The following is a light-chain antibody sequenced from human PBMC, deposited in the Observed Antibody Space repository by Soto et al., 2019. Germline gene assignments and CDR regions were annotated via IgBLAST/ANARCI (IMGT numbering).Light chain of an antibody. Sequence: DIQMTQSPSTLSASVGDRVTITCRASQSINSWLAWYQQKPGKAPNLLIYNASSLESGGPARFSGSASGTAFSLTISRLQPDDFATSSCQQYNESPWTFGQGTKVEIK. J-gene: IGKJ1*01. V-gene: IGKV1-5*03. CDR1: QSINSW. CDR2: NAS. CDR3: QQYNESPWT.